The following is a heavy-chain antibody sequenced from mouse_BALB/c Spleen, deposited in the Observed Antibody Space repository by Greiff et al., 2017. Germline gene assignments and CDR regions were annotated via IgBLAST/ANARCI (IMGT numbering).Heavy chain of an antibody. J-gene: IGHJ3*01. Sequence: EVKLMESGGGLVKPGGSLKLSCAASGFTFSSYAMSWVRQSPEKRLEWVAEISSGGSYTYYPDTVKGRFTISRDNAKNTLYLQMSSLKSEDTAMYYCARHGQTWFAYWGQGTLVTVSA. CDR2: ISSGGSYT. V-gene: IGHV5-9-4*01. CDR1: GFTFSSYA. CDR3: ARHGQTWFAY.